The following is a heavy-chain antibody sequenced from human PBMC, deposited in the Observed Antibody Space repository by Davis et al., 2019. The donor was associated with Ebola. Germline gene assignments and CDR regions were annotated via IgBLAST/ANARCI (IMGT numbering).Heavy chain of an antibody. J-gene: IGHJ5*02. CDR3: ARSPGIAAARFDP. D-gene: IGHD6-13*01. CDR2: ISYDGSNK. Sequence: GESLKISCAASGFTFSSYVMHWVRPAPGKGLEWVAVISYDGSNKYYADSVKSRFTISRDNSKNTLYLQMNSLRAEDTAVYYCARSPGIAAARFDPWGKGTLVTVSS. CDR1: GFTFSSYV. V-gene: IGHV3-30*03.